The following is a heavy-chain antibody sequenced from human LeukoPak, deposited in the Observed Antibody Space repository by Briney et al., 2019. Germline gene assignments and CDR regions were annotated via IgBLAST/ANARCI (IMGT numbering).Heavy chain of an antibody. Sequence: PGGSLRLSCAASGFTFSSYAMSWVRQAPGKGLEWVAVIWYDGSNKYYADSVKGRFTISRDNSKNTLYLQMNSLRAEDTAVYYCARLPGPPSDYYYYGMDVWGQGTTVTVSS. J-gene: IGHJ6*02. CDR2: IWYDGSNK. V-gene: IGHV3-33*08. CDR3: ARLPGPPSDYYYYGMDV. CDR1: GFTFSSYA.